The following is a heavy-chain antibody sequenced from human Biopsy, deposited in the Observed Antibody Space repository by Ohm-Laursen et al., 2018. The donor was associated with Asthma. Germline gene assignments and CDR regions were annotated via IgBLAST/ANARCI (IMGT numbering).Heavy chain of an antibody. CDR2: INPNSGGT. D-gene: IGHD6-13*01. CDR3: ARGQKSAGDRWFDP. Sequence: ESSVKVSCKASGYTFIGCHIHWMRQAPGQGLEWMGRINPNSGGTNYAQKFQGRVTMTRGTSISTAYMEVSRLRSDDTAVYYCARGQKSAGDRWFDPWGQGTLVIVSS. CDR1: GYTFIGCH. J-gene: IGHJ5*02. V-gene: IGHV1-2*06.